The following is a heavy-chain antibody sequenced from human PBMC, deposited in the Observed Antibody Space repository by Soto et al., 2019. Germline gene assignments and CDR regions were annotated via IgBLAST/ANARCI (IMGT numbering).Heavy chain of an antibody. J-gene: IGHJ5*02. CDR2: ISTTGGHV. D-gene: IGHD1-1*01. CDR1: GFIFSNYE. Sequence: EVRLVESGGDLVKSGGSLRLSCVGSGFIFSNYEMNWVRQAPGKGLEWLAHISTTGGHVSESDSVKGRFTISRDNTKHTLYLQMNSLRPEDTGAYYCVSQPHWPRPFDTWGQGTPVNVSS. CDR3: VSQPHWPRPFDT. V-gene: IGHV3-48*03.